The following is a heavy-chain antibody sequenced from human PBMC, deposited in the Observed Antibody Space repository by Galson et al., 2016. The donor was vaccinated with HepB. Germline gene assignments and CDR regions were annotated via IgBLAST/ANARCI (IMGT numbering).Heavy chain of an antibody. CDR2: ISSSSNSM. J-gene: IGHJ4*02. D-gene: IGHD6-19*01. CDR1: GFIFNSYS. Sequence: SLRLSCAAPGFIFNSYSMNWVRQAPGKGLEWISYISSSSNSMYYADSVKGRFTISRDNAKNSLYLQMNSLRGEDTAVYYCVKGAGTIDYWGQGTLVTVSS. V-gene: IGHV3-48*01. CDR3: VKGAGTIDY.